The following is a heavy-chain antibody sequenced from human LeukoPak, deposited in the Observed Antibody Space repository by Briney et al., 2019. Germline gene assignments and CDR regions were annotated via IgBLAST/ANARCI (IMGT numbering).Heavy chain of an antibody. Sequence: GGSLRLSCVASGVTLSNYAMSWARQAPGKGLEWVSGISSSGSGGNTYYADSVKGRFTISRDSSRNTLFLHMNTLRAEDTAIYYCAKDRTVGASSWYFDLWGRGTLVTVSS. CDR1: GVTLSNYA. J-gene: IGHJ2*01. V-gene: IGHV3-23*01. CDR3: AKDRTVGASSWYFDL. D-gene: IGHD1-26*01. CDR2: ISSSGSGGNT.